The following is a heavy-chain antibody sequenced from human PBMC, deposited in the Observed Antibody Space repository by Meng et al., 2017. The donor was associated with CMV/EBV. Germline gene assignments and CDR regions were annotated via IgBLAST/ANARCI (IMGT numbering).Heavy chain of an antibody. J-gene: IGHJ5*02. CDR2: ISSSGSTI. Sequence: ACGCIFSDYYICWIRQAPGEGLEWVSYISSSGSTIYCADSVKGRFTISRDNAKNSLYLQMNSLRAEDTAVYYCARGDFDGYSEFFDPWGQGTLVTVSS. CDR1: GCIFSDYY. CDR3: ARGDFDGYSEFFDP. D-gene: IGHD5-12*01. V-gene: IGHV3-11*01.